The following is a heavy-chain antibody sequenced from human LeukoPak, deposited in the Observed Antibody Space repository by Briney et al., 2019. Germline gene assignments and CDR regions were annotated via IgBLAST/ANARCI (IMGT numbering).Heavy chain of an antibody. CDR1: DGSISNYF. D-gene: IGHD3-16*01. V-gene: IGHV4-59*01. Sequence: PSETLSLTCTVSDGSISNYFWSWIRQAPGKGLEWIGYIYYNGETNCNPSLKSRVSISVDTSKSQFSLKLSSVTAADTAVYYCARGRVPGGGWGQGTLVTVSS. J-gene: IGHJ4*02. CDR2: IYYNGET. CDR3: ARGRVPGGG.